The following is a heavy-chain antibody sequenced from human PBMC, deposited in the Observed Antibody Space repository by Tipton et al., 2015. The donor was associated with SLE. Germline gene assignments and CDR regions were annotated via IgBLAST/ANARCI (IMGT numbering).Heavy chain of an antibody. CDR1: GFTFSSYA. Sequence: SLRLSCAASGFTFSSYAMNWVRQAPGKGLEWVSVIYSGGSSTYYADSVKGRFTVSRDNSKNTLYLQMNSLRAEDTAVYYCAKEAYCGGDCYLSAEYFQHWGQGTLVIVSS. V-gene: IGHV3-23*03. D-gene: IGHD2-21*01. CDR3: AKEAYCGGDCYLSAEYFQH. CDR2: IYSGGSST. J-gene: IGHJ1*01.